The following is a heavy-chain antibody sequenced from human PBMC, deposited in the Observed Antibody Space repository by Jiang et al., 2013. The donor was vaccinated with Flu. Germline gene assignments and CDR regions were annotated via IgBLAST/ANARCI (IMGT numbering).Heavy chain of an antibody. CDR3: ARDMDCSSTSCYGGYAFDI. J-gene: IGHJ3*02. D-gene: IGHD2-2*01. Sequence: TCAISGDSVSSNSAGWNWIRQSPSRGLEWLGRTYYRSKWYYDYAPSVKSRITINPDTAKNQLSLQLDSMTPEDTAVYYCARDMDCSSTSCYGGYAFDIWGQGTMVTVSS. V-gene: IGHV6-1*01. CDR2: TYYRSKWYY. CDR1: GDSVSSNSAG.